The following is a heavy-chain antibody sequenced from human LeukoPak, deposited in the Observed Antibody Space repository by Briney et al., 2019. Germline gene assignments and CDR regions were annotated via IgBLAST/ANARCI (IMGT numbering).Heavy chain of an antibody. D-gene: IGHD3-10*01. V-gene: IGHV3-7*01. CDR3: ARDKEVLRGAITGSLFDY. J-gene: IGHJ4*02. Sequence: GGSLRLSCAASGFTFSSYWMSWVRQAPGKGLEWVASIKEDGTENYYVDSVKGRFTISRDNAENSLYLEMNGLRAEDTAVYYCARDKEVLRGAITGSLFDYWGQGTLVTVSS. CDR2: IKEDGTEN. CDR1: GFTFSSYW.